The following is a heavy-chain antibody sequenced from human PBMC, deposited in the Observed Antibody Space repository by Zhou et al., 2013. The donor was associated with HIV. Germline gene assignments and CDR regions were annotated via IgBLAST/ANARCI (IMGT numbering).Heavy chain of an antibody. J-gene: IGHJ6*03. CDR2: IIPILGIA. V-gene: IGHV1-69*04. D-gene: IGHD2-8*02. Sequence: QVQLVQSGAEVKKPGSSVKVSCKASGGTFSSYAISWVRQAPGQGLEWMGRIIPILGIANYAQKFQGRVTITADKSTSTAYMELSSLRSEDTAVYYCARESRCTGGVCPRYMDVWGKGTTVTVSS. CDR3: ARESRCTGGVCPRYMDV. CDR1: GGTFSSYA.